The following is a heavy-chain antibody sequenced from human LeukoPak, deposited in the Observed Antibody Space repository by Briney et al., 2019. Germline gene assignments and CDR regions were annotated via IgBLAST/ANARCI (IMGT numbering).Heavy chain of an antibody. CDR2: LYTGSTT. Sequence: GGSLRLSCAASGFTFSSYAMSWVRQAPGKGLEWVSVLYTGSTTYYADSVKGRFTISRDNSKNTVYLDMNSLRAEDTAVYYCARAVDIVATTPFDLWGQGTMVTVSS. D-gene: IGHD5-12*01. V-gene: IGHV3-66*01. J-gene: IGHJ3*01. CDR1: GFTFSSYA. CDR3: ARAVDIVATTPFDL.